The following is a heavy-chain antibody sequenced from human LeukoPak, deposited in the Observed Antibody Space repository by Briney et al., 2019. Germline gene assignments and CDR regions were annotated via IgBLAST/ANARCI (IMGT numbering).Heavy chain of an antibody. CDR2: ISAYNGNT. CDR1: GYTFTSYG. D-gene: IGHD6-19*01. CDR3: ARDDGIAVAGIKFDY. V-gene: IGHV1-18*01. J-gene: IGHJ4*02. Sequence: GASVTVSCKASGYTFTSYGISWVRQAPGQGLEWMGWISAYNGNTNYAQKLQGRVTMATDTSTSTAYMELRSLRSDDTAVYYCARDDGIAVAGIKFDYWGQGTLVTVSS.